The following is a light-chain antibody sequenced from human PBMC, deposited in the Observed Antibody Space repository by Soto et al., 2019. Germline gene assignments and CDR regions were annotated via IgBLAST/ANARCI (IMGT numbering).Light chain of an antibody. J-gene: IGLJ1*01. V-gene: IGLV2-14*01. CDR1: SSDVGGYNY. CDR2: DVS. CDR3: SSYTSSSTPLYV. Sequence: QSVLTQPASVSGSPGQSITISCTGTSSDVGGYNYVSWYQQHPGKAPKLMIYDVSNRPSGVSNRFSGSKSGNTASLTISGLQAEDEADHYCSSYTSSSTPLYVFGTGT.